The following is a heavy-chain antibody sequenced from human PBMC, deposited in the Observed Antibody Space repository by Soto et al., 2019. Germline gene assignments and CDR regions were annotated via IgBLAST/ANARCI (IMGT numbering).Heavy chain of an antibody. V-gene: IGHV4-30-4*08. CDR2: ISYSGST. CDR3: FCFLWYGNDDY. J-gene: IGHJ4*01. CDR1: GCSSIPSHYY. D-gene: IGHD1-1*01. Sequence: SETLSLTYTVSGCSSIPSHYYRILCRLPPGKTQEWIGYISYSGSTYYNPSLKRRVTISVDTSKYQFSLKLSYVTAADTAVYDCFCFLWYGNDDY.